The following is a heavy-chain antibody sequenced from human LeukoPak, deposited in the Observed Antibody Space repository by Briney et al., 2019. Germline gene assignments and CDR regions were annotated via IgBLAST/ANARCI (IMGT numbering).Heavy chain of an antibody. D-gene: IGHD3-16*02. J-gene: IGHJ5*02. CDR3: ARGSRLTAYVWGSYPPYNWFDP. CDR1: GGSFSGYY. Sequence: NPSETLSLTCAVYGGSFSGYYWSWIRQPPGKGLEWIGEIDHSGSTNYNPSLKSRVTISVDTSKNQFSLKLSSVTAADTAVYYCARGSRLTAYVWGSYPPYNWFDPWGQGTLVTVSS. CDR2: IDHSGST. V-gene: IGHV4-34*01.